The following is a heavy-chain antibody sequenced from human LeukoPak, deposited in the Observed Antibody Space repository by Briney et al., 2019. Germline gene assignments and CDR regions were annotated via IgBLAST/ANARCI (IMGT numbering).Heavy chain of an antibody. D-gene: IGHD3-16*02. CDR3: ARDKMITFGGVIAHDAFDI. V-gene: IGHV4-59*01. J-gene: IGHJ3*02. CDR1: GGSISSYY. Sequence: SETLSLTCTVSGGSISSYYWSWIRQPPGKGLEWIGYIYYSGSTNYNPSLKSRVTISVDTSKNQFSLKLSSVTAADTAVYYCARDKMITFGGVIAHDAFDIWGQGIMVTVSS. CDR2: IYYSGST.